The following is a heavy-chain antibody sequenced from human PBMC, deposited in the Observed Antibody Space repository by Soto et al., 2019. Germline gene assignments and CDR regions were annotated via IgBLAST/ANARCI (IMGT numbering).Heavy chain of an antibody. D-gene: IGHD3-16*01. CDR1: GGSISSGDYY. CDR2: IYYSGST. CDR3: TRDPPYYDYGWASYLHCGMDG. Sequence: SETLSLTCTVSGGSISSGDYYWSWIRQPPGKGLEWIGYIYYSGSTYYNPSLKSRVTISVDTSKTQFSLNLSSVTAADTAVYYCTRDPPYYDYGWASYLHCGMDGWGQVTTVTVAS. J-gene: IGHJ6*02. V-gene: IGHV4-30-4*01.